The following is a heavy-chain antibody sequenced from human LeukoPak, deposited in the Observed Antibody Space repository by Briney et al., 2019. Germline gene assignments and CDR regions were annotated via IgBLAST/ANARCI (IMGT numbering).Heavy chain of an antibody. CDR2: IKHSGST. D-gene: IGHD2-15*01. J-gene: IGHJ4*02. CDR3: ARYCSGGSCYSGQYYFDY. CDR1: AGAFTGYY. V-gene: IGHV4-34*01. Sequence: PSETLSLTYAVYAGAFTGYYWSWIRQPPGKGLKWIGEIKHSGSTNYTPSLKSRVTISVDTSKNQFSLKLSSVTAADTAVYYCARYCSGGSCYSGQYYFDYWGQGTLVTVSS.